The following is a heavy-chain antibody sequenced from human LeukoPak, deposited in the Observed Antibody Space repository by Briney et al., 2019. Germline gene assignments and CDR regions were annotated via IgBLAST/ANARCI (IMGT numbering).Heavy chain of an antibody. J-gene: IGHJ4*02. D-gene: IGHD3-22*01. CDR3: ARDRDYYDSSGLFDY. Sequence: PGGSLRLSCAASGFTFSSYSMNWVRQAPGKGLEWVSSISSSSSYIYYADSVKGRFTISRDNAKNSLYLQMNGLRAEDTAVYYCARDRDYYDSSGLFDYWGQGTLVTVSS. CDR1: GFTFSSYS. V-gene: IGHV3-21*01. CDR2: ISSSSSYI.